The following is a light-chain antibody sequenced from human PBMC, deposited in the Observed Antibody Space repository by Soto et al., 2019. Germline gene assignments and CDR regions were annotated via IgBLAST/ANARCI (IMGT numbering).Light chain of an antibody. V-gene: IGLV2-14*01. J-gene: IGLJ1*01. CDR3: SSYTSSSTLCV. Sequence: QSVLTQPSSVSGSPGQSITISCTGTSSDVAGYNHVSWYQHHPGKAPKLIIYEVTKRPSGVSNRFSGSKSGDTASLTISGLQPEDEADYYCSSYTSSSTLCVFGTGTKLTVL. CDR1: SSDVAGYNH. CDR2: EVT.